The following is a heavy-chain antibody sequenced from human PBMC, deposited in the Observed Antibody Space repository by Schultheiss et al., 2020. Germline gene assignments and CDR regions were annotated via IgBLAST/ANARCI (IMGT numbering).Heavy chain of an antibody. CDR1: GYTFTGYY. D-gene: IGHD3-3*01. Sequence: ASVKVSCKASGYTFTGYYMHWVRQAPGQGLEWMGRINPNSGGTNYAQKFQGRVTMTRDTSISTAYMELSRLRSDDTAVYYCARAITIFGVVMKFDPWGQGTLVTGYS. V-gene: IGHV1-2*06. CDR3: ARAITIFGVVMKFDP. CDR2: INPNSGGT. J-gene: IGHJ5*02.